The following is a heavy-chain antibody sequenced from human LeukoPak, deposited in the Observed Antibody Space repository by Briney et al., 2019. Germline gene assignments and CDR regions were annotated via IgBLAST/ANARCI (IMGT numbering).Heavy chain of an antibody. CDR3: ARETPRIGEQWLVGYYYYYGMDV. CDR2: ISAYNGNT. CDR1: GYTFTSYG. V-gene: IGHV1-18*01. Sequence: ASVKVSCKASGYTFTSYGISWVRQAPGQGLEWMGWISAYNGNTNYAQKLQGRVTMTTDTSTSTAYMELRSLRSDDTAVYYCARETPRIGEQWLVGYYYYYGMDVWGQGTTVTVSS. J-gene: IGHJ6*02. D-gene: IGHD6-19*01.